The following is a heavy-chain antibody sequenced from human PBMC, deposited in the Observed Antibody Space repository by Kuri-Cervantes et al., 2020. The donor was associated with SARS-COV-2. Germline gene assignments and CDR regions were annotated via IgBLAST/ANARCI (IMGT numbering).Heavy chain of an antibody. CDR2: FIPILGIA. V-gene: IGHV1-69*02. J-gene: IGHJ4*02. Sequence: SVKVSCKASGGTFSSYTISWVRQAPGQGLEWMGRFIPILGIANYAQKIQGRVTITANKSTSTAYMELCRLRSQDTAVYYCASASSGYDLDIDYWGQGTLVTVSS. D-gene: IGHD5-12*01. CDR1: GGTFSSYT. CDR3: ASASSGYDLDIDY.